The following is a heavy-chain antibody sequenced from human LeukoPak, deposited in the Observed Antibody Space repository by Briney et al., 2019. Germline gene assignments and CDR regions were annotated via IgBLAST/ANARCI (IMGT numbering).Heavy chain of an antibody. D-gene: IGHD4-11*01. V-gene: IGHV4-39*07. CDR1: GGSISSSSYD. CDR3: ARPSNYGTYYFDY. Sequence: SETLSLTCTVSGGSISSSSYDWGWLRQPPGKGLEWIVSIYYSGSTYYNPSLKSRVTISVDTSKNQFSLKLSSVTAADTAVYYCARPSNYGTYYFDYWGQGTLVTVSS. CDR2: IYYSGST. J-gene: IGHJ4*02.